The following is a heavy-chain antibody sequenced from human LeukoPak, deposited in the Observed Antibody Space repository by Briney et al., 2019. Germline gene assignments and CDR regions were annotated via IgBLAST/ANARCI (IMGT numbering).Heavy chain of an antibody. CDR2: IYYSGST. J-gene: IGHJ6*03. D-gene: IGHD3-3*01. CDR1: GGSISSSSYY. Sequence: SETLSLTCTVSGGSISSSSYYWGWIRQPPGKGPEWIGSIYYSGSTYYNPSLKSRVTISVDTSKNQFSLKLSSVTAADTAVYYCARPYDFWSGYPTKRDMDVWGKGTTVTVSS. V-gene: IGHV4-39*01. CDR3: ARPYDFWSGYPTKRDMDV.